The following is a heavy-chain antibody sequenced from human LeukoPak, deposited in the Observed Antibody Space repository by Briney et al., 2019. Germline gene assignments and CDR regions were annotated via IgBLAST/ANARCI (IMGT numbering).Heavy chain of an antibody. Sequence: SETLSLTCTVSAGSISSSSYYWRPLRQPPRKGLEWLGSIYYSGSTYYNPSLKSRVAISVDTSKNQFSLKLSSVTAADTAVYYCARHFVDGYKGPFDYWGQGTLVTVSS. CDR1: AGSISSSSYY. J-gene: IGHJ4*02. D-gene: IGHD5-24*01. V-gene: IGHV4-39*01. CDR3: ARHFVDGYKGPFDY. CDR2: IYYSGST.